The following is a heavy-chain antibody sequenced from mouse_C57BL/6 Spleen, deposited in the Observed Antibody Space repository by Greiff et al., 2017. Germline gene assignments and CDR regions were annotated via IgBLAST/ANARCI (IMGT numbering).Heavy chain of an antibody. D-gene: IGHD1-1*01. CDR2: ISSGSSTI. CDR3: ARQRYYYGGSYFDY. CDR1: GFTFSDYG. Sequence: EVQGVESGGGLVKPGGSLKLSCAASGFTFSDYGMHWVRQAPEKGLEWVAYISSGSSTIYYADTVKGRFTISRDNAKNTLFLQMTSLRSEDTAMYFCARQRYYYGGSYFDYWGQGTTLTVSS. J-gene: IGHJ2*01. V-gene: IGHV5-17*01.